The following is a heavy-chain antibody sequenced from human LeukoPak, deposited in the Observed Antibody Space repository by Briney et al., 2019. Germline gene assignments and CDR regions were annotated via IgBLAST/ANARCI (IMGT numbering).Heavy chain of an antibody. CDR3: ASSIAAAGIFDY. J-gene: IGHJ4*02. CDR1: GGSFSGYY. V-gene: IGHV4-34*01. D-gene: IGHD6-13*01. CDR2: INHSGST. Sequence: SETLSLTCAVYGGSFSGYYWIWLRQPPGKGLEWIGEINHSGSTNYNPSLKSRVTISVDTSKNQFSLKLSSVTAADTAVYYCASSIAAAGIFDYWGQGTLVTVSS.